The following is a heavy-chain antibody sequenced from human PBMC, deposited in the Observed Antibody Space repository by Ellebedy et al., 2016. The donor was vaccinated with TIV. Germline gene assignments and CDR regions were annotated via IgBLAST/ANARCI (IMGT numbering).Heavy chain of an antibody. V-gene: IGHV3-30*01. Sequence: GESLKISCAASGFTFRNYAMYWVRQAPGKGLEWVAGISYDGSNKYYADSVKGRFTISRDDSKNTLYLQMNSLRAEDTAVYYCARDVGSSWAHYYSYYGMDVWGQGTTVIVSS. D-gene: IGHD6-13*01. J-gene: IGHJ6*02. CDR1: GFTFRNYA. CDR3: ARDVGSSWAHYYSYYGMDV. CDR2: ISYDGSNK.